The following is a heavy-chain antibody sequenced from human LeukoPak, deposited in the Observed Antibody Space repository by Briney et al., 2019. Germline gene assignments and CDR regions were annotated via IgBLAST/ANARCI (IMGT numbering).Heavy chain of an antibody. V-gene: IGHV4-34*01. J-gene: IGHJ6*03. CDR1: GGSFSGYY. Sequence: SETLSLTCAVYGGSFSGYYWSWIRQPPGKGLEWIGEINHSGSTNYNPSLKSRVTISVDTSKNQFSLRLTSVTAADTAVYYCARRLPYYYYMDVWAKGTTVTISS. CDR2: INHSGST. CDR3: ARRLPYYYYMDV. D-gene: IGHD3-16*01.